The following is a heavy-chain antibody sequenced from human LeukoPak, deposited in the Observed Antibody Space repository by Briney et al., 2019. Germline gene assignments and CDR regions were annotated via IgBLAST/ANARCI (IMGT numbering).Heavy chain of an antibody. CDR2: SSSSGSTI. Sequence: GGSLRFSCAASGFTFSSYQMNWVRQAPGKGLEWISYSSSSGSTIHYADSVKGRFTISRDNAKNSLYLQVNSLRAEDMALYYCARDKSDAFDIWGQGTMVTVSS. V-gene: IGHV3-48*03. CDR1: GFTFSSYQ. J-gene: IGHJ3*02. CDR3: ARDKSDAFDI.